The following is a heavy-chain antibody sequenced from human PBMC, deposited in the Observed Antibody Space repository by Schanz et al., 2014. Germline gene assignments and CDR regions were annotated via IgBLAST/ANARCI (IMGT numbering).Heavy chain of an antibody. V-gene: IGHV3-30*03. CDR3: TRDRGALVTHNDALNL. CDR2: ISTDGTNT. J-gene: IGHJ3*01. Sequence: QVQLVESGGGLVKPGGSLRLSCAASGFIFNDYYMNWIRQAPGKGLEKVAAISTDGTNTYYAASVRGRFTISRDNSKNTVYLQMDSLRSEDTAVYYCTRDRGALVTHNDALNLWGQGTMVSVSS. CDR1: GFIFNDYY. D-gene: IGHD2-8*02.